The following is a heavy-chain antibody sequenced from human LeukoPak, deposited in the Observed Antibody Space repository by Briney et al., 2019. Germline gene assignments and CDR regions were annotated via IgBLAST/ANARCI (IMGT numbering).Heavy chain of an antibody. CDR2: IAPNSGAT. Sequence: AASVKVSRKASGYTFTDYYIHWVRQAPGQGLEWMAWIAPNSGATNCAQKFPGRITMTRDTSISTAYMELSRLRSDDTAVYYCARVGATYSGDPWGQGTLVTVSS. CDR1: GYTFTDYY. CDR3: ARVGATYSGDP. V-gene: IGHV1-2*02. D-gene: IGHD1-26*01. J-gene: IGHJ5*02.